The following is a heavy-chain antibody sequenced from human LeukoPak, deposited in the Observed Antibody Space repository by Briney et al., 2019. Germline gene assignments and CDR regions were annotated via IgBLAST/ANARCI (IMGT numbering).Heavy chain of an antibody. J-gene: IGHJ5*02. CDR2: IYTSGST. CDR1: GGSISSYY. Sequence: PSETLSLTCTVSGGSISSYYWSWIRQPAGKGLEWIGRIYTSGSTNYNPSLKSRVTMSVDTSKNQFSLKLSSVTAADTAVYYCARDRYYYDSSGYHNWFDPWGQGTLVTVSS. V-gene: IGHV4-4*07. CDR3: ARDRYYYDSSGYHNWFDP. D-gene: IGHD3-22*01.